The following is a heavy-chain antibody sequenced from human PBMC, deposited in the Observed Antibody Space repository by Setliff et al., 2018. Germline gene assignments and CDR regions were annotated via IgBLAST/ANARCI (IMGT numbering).Heavy chain of an antibody. D-gene: IGHD3-16*01. CDR2: IRDTGTTV. V-gene: IGHV3-48*04. CDR1: AFTFSRYS. CDR3: ARDRGGGLYDY. J-gene: IGHJ4*02. Sequence: PGGSLRLSCAASAFTFSRYSMNWVRQAPGKGLEWVSHIRDTGTTVHYADSVKGRFTISRDNAKNSLYLQMDSLRVEDTAMYFCARDRGGGLYDYWGRGTLVTVSS.